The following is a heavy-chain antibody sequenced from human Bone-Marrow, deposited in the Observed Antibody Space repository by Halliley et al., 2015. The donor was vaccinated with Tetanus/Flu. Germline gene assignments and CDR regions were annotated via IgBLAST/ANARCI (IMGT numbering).Heavy chain of an antibody. V-gene: IGHV3-21*01. CDR2: ISSSGSYI. Sequence: SLRLSCVVSGLRFRGYSMNWVRQAPGKGLEWVASISSSGSYIYYPDSVKGRFTISRDNAKNSLYLQMNSLGAEDTAVYYCASAGDLQELDYWGQGTLVTFSS. D-gene: IGHD4-17*01. CDR3: ASAGDLQELDY. CDR1: GLRFRGYS. J-gene: IGHJ4*02.